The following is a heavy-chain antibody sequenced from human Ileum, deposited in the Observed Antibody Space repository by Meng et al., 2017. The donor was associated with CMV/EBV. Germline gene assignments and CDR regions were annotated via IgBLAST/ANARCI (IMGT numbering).Heavy chain of an antibody. J-gene: IGHJ4*01. CDR2: IFYSGST. V-gene: IGHV4-30-4*01. Sequence: VSGGSISTAVYYWSSIRQPPGDGLQWIGHIFYSGSTYYNPSLQSRVSISVDTSKNEFSLKLSSVTAADTAIYYCARARRIRGIFFDLWGRGTLVTVSS. CDR1: GGSISTAVYY. CDR3: ARARRIRGIFFDL. D-gene: IGHD3-10*01.